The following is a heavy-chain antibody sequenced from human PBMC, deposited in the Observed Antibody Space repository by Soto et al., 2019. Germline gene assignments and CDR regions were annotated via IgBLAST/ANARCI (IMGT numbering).Heavy chain of an antibody. D-gene: IGHD5-18*01. Sequence: QVQLVKPGAGLKKPGASVTISCTASELTFGANLIIWLRKVPGQGLEWMGWLNPDTGNTRYSETFQGRVTISRHPSASIAYLELSGLENEDTALYFCARDIQSVGPRANDAFDVWGQGTMITVSS. CDR3: ARDIQSVGPRANDAFDV. V-gene: IGHV1-3*01. CDR1: ELTFGANL. CDR2: LNPDTGNT. J-gene: IGHJ3*01.